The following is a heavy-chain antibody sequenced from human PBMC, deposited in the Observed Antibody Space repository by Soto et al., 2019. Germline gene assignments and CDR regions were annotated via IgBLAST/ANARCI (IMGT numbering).Heavy chain of an antibody. CDR3: ARGSRSYYYDSSGYPTPGAFDI. D-gene: IGHD3-22*01. V-gene: IGHV1-69*13. CDR2: IIPIFGTA. J-gene: IGHJ3*02. CDR1: GGTFSSYA. Sequence: GASVKVSCKASGGTFSSYAISWVRQAPGQGLEWMGGIIPIFGTANYAQKFQGRVTITADESTSTAYMGLSSLRSEDTAVYYCARGSRSYYYDSSGYPTPGAFDIWGQGTMVTVSS.